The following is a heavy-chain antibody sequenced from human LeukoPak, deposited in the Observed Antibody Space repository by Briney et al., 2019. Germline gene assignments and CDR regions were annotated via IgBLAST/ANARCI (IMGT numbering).Heavy chain of an antibody. Sequence: ALVKVSCKASGYTFTNYYMHWVRQAPGHGLEWMGKINPSGGITTYAQKFQGRVTMTRNTSTSTVYMELSSLRSEDTAVYYCARARLWWDVSDYWGQGTLVTVSS. D-gene: IGHD2-21*01. CDR2: INPSGGIT. J-gene: IGHJ4*02. V-gene: IGHV1-46*01. CDR1: GYTFTNYY. CDR3: ARARLWWDVSDY.